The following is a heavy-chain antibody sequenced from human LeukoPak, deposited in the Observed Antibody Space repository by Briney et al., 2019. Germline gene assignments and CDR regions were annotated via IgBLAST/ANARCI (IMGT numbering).Heavy chain of an antibody. V-gene: IGHV3-23*01. CDR3: ARDMYYGSGTPMQYGMDV. J-gene: IGHJ6*02. Sequence: GGSLRLSCAASGFALSTYSMSWLRQAPGKGLEWVSVISNSGGRTYYADPVKGRFTISRDNSKNTLYLQMNSLRAEDTAVYYCARDMYYGSGTPMQYGMDVWGQGTTVTVSS. CDR1: GFALSTYS. D-gene: IGHD3-10*01. CDR2: ISNSGGRT.